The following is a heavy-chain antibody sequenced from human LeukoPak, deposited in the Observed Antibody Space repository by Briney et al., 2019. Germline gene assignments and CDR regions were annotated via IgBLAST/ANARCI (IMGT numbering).Heavy chain of an antibody. D-gene: IGHD3-10*01. J-gene: IGHJ6*03. V-gene: IGHV4-39*01. CDR1: GGSISSSSYY. CDR3: ARHGGSGSYYPGPNYYYYMDV. Sequence: PSETLSLTCTVSGGSISSSSYYWGWIRQPPGKGLEWIGSIYYSGSTYYNPSLKSRVTISVDTSKNQFSLKLSSVTAADTAVYYCARHGGSGSYYPGPNYYYYMDVWGKGTTVTVSS. CDR2: IYYSGST.